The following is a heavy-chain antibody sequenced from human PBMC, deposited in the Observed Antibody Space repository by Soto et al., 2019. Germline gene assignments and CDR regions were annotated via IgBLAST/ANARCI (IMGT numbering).Heavy chain of an antibody. J-gene: IGHJ4*02. CDR3: TTGIHDYGVFDY. CDR2: IKSKTDGGTT. D-gene: IGHD4-17*01. Sequence: LRLSCAASGFTFSNAWMSWVRQAPGKGLEWVGRIKSKTDGGTTDYAAPVKGRFTISRDDSKNTLYLQMNSLKTEDTAVYYCTTGIHDYGVFDYWGQGTLVTVSS. V-gene: IGHV3-15*01. CDR1: GFTFSNAW.